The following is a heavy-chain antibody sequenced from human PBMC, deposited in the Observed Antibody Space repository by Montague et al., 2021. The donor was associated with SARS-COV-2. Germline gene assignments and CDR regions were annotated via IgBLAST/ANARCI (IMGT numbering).Heavy chain of an antibody. D-gene: IGHD5-12*01. CDR1: GGSFSGYY. V-gene: IGHV4-34*01. J-gene: IGHJ4*02. CDR3: AREVGRGYSGYEGEY. CDR2: INHSGST. Sequence: SETLSLTCAAYGGSFSGYYWSWIRQPPGKGLEWIGEINHSGSTNYNPSLKSRVTISVDTSKNQFSLELSSVTAADTAVYYCAREVGRGYSGYEGEYWGQGTLVTVSS.